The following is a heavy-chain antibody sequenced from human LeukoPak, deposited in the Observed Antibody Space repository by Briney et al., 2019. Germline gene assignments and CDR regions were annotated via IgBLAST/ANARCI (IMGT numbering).Heavy chain of an antibody. V-gene: IGHV1-2*02. CDR3: ARDLLTAAGGGY. J-gene: IGHJ4*02. Sequence: ASVKVSCKASGYTFTSYDINWVRQAPGQGLEWMGWINPNSGGTNYAQKFQGRVTMTRDTSLSTAYMELSRLRSDDTAVYYCARDLLTAAGGGYWGQGTLVTVSS. D-gene: IGHD6-13*01. CDR2: INPNSGGT. CDR1: GYTFTSYD.